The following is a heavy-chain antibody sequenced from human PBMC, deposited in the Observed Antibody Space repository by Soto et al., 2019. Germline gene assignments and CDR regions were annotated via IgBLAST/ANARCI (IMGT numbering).Heavy chain of an antibody. CDR1: GFTFSGSA. V-gene: IGHV3-73*01. J-gene: IGHJ4*02. CDR3: TRRGDTAMVNFDY. D-gene: IGHD5-18*01. Sequence: EVQLVESGGGLVQPGGSLKLSCAASGFTFSGSAVHWVRQASGKGLEWVGRVRSKANSYATAHAASVKGRFTISRDDSKDTTYLQMNSLKTEDTAVYYCTRRGDTAMVNFDYWGQGILVTVSS. CDR2: VRSKANSYAT.